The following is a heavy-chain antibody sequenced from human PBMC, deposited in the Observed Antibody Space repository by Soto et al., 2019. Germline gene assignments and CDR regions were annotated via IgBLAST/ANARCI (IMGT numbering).Heavy chain of an antibody. V-gene: IGHV1-18*04. CDR2: ISAYNGNT. CDR3: ARHSTVYTSYGMDV. Sequence: ASVKVSCKASGYTFTSYGISWVRQAPGQGLEWMGWISAYNGNTNYAQKLQGRVTMTTDTSTSTAYMEPRSLRSDDTAVYYCARHSTVYTSYGMDVWGQGTTVTVSS. CDR1: GYTFTSYG. J-gene: IGHJ6*02. D-gene: IGHD4-17*01.